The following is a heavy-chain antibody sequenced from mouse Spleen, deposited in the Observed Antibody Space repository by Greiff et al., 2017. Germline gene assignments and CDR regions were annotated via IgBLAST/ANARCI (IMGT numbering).Heavy chain of an antibody. V-gene: IGHV1-9*01. CDR1: GYTFTGYW. CDR2: ILPGSGST. CDR3: ARGGTARGFAY. D-gene: IGHD4-1*01. J-gene: IGHJ3*01. Sequence: QVQLQQSGAELMKPGASVKLSCKATGYTFTGYWIEWVKQRPGHGLEWIEEILPGSGSTNYNEKFKGKATFTADTSSNTAYMQLSSLTTEDSAIYYCARGGTARGFAYWGQGTLVTVSA.